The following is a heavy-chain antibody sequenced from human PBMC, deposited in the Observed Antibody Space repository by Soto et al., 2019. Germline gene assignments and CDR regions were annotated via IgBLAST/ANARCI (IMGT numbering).Heavy chain of an antibody. CDR2: IYHSGST. J-gene: IGHJ5*02. Sequence: SETLSLTCAVSGGSISSGGYSWSWIRQPPGKGLEWIGYIYHSGSTYYNPSLKSRVTISVDRSKNQFSLKLSSVTAADTAVYYCARVSDYVWGSYRSTGWFDPWGQGTLVTVSS. CDR3: ARVSDYVWGSYRSTGWFDP. D-gene: IGHD3-16*02. V-gene: IGHV4-30-2*01. CDR1: GGSISSGGYS.